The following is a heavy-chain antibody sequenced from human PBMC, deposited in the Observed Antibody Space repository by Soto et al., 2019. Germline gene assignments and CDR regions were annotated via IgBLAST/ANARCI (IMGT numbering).Heavy chain of an antibody. V-gene: IGHV4-34*01. D-gene: IGHD4-17*01. CDR3: AREVTTLNFDY. Sequence: SETLSLTCAVYGGSFSGYYWSWIRQPPGKGLEWIGEINHSGSTNYNPSLKGRFTISRDNSKNTLYLQMNSLRAEDTAVYYCAREVTTLNFDYWGQGTLVTVSS. CDR2: INHSGST. CDR1: GGSFSGYY. J-gene: IGHJ4*02.